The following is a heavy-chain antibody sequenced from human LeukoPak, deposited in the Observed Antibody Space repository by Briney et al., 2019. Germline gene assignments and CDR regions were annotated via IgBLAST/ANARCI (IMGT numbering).Heavy chain of an antibody. CDR3: ARNHPDYGVDY. V-gene: IGHV4-30-4*01. CDR2: IYYSGST. CDR1: GGSISSGDYY. Sequence: SLETLFLTCTVSGGSISSGDYYWSWIRQPPGKGLEWIGYIYYSGSTYYNPSLKSRVTISVDTSKNQFSLKLSSVTAADTAVYYCARNHPDYGVDYWGQGTLVTVSS. D-gene: IGHD4-17*01. J-gene: IGHJ4*02.